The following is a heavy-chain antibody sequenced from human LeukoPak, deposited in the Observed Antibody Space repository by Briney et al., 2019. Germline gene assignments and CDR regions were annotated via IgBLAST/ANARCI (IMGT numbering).Heavy chain of an antibody. D-gene: IGHD1-1*01. CDR3: ARRSGRLYFDY. Sequence: PETPSLTRAVSGGSISSSNWWSWVRQPPGKGLEWIGEIYHSGSTNYNPSLKRRVTISVDKSNNQFSLKLSSVTAADTAVYYCARRSGRLYFDYWGQRTLVTVSS. CDR2: IYHSGST. V-gene: IGHV4-4*03. CDR1: GGSISSSNW. J-gene: IGHJ4*02.